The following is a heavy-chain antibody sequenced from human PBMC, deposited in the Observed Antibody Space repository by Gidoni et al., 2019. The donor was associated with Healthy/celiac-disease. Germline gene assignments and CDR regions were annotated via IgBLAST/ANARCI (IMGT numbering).Heavy chain of an antibody. CDR2: IYSSGST. V-gene: IGHV4-61*02. Sequence: QVQLQESGPGLVKPSQTLSLTCTVSGCSISSGRYYWRWIRQPAGKGLEWIGRIYSSGSTNYNPSLKSRVTISVDTSKNQFSLKLSSVTAADTAVYYCARSSYSGSYYGYYWYFDLWGRGTLVTVSS. CDR3: ARSSYSGSYYGYYWYFDL. J-gene: IGHJ2*01. CDR1: GCSISSGRYY. D-gene: IGHD1-26*01.